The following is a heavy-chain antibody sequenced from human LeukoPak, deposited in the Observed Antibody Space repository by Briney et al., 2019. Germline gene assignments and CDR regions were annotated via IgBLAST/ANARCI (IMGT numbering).Heavy chain of an antibody. J-gene: IGHJ6*02. CDR1: GYTFTSYG. CDR3: ARVQSNTVTNYYYGMDV. V-gene: IGHV1-18*01. Sequence: ASVKVSCKASGYTFTSYGISWVRQAPGQGLEWMGWISAYNGNTNYAQKLQGRVTMTTDTSTSTAYMELRSLRSDDTAVYYCARVQSNTVTNYYYGMDVWGRGTTATVSS. D-gene: IGHD4-17*01. CDR2: ISAYNGNT.